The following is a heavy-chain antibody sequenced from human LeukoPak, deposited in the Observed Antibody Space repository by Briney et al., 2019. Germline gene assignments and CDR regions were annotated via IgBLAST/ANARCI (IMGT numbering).Heavy chain of an antibody. CDR2: INCNSGGT. CDR3: ARVTSGFGELNFDY. D-gene: IGHD3-10*01. CDR1: AYTFTGYY. J-gene: IGHJ4*02. Sequence: GASVKVSCTASAYTFTGYYMHWVREAPGQGLEWMGWINCNSGGTNYAQKVQGRVTMTRDTSIGTAYMDLSNLRSDDTAVYYCARVTSGFGELNFDYWGQGTLVTVSS. V-gene: IGHV1-2*02.